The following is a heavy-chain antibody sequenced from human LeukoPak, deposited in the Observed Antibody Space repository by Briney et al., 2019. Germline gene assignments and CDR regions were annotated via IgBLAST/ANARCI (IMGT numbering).Heavy chain of an antibody. J-gene: IGHJ6*03. Sequence: PSETLSLTCTVSGGSISSSSYYWGWIRQPPGKGLEWIGSIYYSGSTYYNPSLKSRVTISVDTSKNQFSLKLSSVTAADTAVYYCAGLYRIAVAGGGYYMDVWGKGTTVTISS. CDR2: IYYSGST. V-gene: IGHV4-39*01. CDR1: GGSISSSSYY. D-gene: IGHD6-19*01. CDR3: AGLYRIAVAGGGYYMDV.